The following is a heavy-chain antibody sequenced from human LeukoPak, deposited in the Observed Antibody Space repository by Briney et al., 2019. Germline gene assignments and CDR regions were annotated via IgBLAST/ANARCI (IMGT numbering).Heavy chain of an antibody. D-gene: IGHD4-17*01. CDR3: ASYGDYNDAFNI. CDR2: ISGSGENT. CDR1: GFTFSSYG. V-gene: IGHV3-23*01. J-gene: IGHJ3*02. Sequence: GGSLRLSCAASGFTFSSYGITWVRQAPGKGLEWVSGISGSGENTYYADSVKGRFTISRDNSKNTLYLQMNSLRAEDPAVYYCASYGDYNDAFNIWGQGTMVTVPS.